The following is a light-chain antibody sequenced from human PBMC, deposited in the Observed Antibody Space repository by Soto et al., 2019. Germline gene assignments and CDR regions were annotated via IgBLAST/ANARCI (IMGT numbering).Light chain of an antibody. CDR2: GAS. V-gene: IGKV3-15*01. Sequence: EIVLTQSPATLSVSPGERVTLSCRASQSITTNLAWYQHQPGQAPRLLIYGASTRATGIPARFSGSGSGTEFTLTISSLQSEDFAVYYCQQYNNWPRTFGQGTKVDIK. CDR3: QQYNNWPRT. J-gene: IGKJ1*01. CDR1: QSITTN.